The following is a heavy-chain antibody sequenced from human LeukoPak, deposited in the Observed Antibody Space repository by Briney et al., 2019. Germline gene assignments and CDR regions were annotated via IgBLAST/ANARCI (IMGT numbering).Heavy chain of an antibody. CDR3: ARGVRPQSSYGMDV. J-gene: IGHJ6*02. CDR1: GDTVSSNSVT. D-gene: IGHD3-10*01. CDR2: TYYRSKWYH. Sequence: SQTLSLTCDISGDTVSSNSVTWNWIRQSPSRGLEWLGRTYYRSKWYHDYAIPVTSRISINPDTSKNQFSLQLNSVSPDDTAVYYCARGVRPQSSYGMDVWGQGTTVTVSS. V-gene: IGHV6-1*01.